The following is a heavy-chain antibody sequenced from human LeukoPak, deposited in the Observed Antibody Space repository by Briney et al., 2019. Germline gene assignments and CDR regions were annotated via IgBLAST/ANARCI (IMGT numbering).Heavy chain of an antibody. CDR1: GGSFNTYY. V-gene: IGHV4-34*01. Sequence: SETLSLTCAVYGGSFNTYYWNWIRQSPGRGLEWIGEINHTGTTNYNPSLKSRVTTSVDTSKNQFSLKLSSVTAADTAVYYCARGTMVRGLAYYYYYMDVWGKGTTVTISS. CDR2: INHTGTT. J-gene: IGHJ6*03. D-gene: IGHD3-10*01. CDR3: ARGTMVRGLAYYYYYMDV.